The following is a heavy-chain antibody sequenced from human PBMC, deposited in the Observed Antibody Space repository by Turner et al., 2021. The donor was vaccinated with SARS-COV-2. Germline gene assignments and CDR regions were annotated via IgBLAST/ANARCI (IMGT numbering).Heavy chain of an antibody. CDR1: GHTFTSYG. Sequence: QVQLVQSGPEAKKPGASVKVSCKASGHTFTSYGITWVRQAPGQGLEWMGWISAYNGNTNYTQKLQGRVTMTTDTSTSTAYMELRSLRSDDTAVYYCARAYGSGSYGHYYGMDVWGQGTTVTVSS. CDR2: ISAYNGNT. V-gene: IGHV1-18*01. CDR3: ARAYGSGSYGHYYGMDV. J-gene: IGHJ6*02. D-gene: IGHD3-10*01.